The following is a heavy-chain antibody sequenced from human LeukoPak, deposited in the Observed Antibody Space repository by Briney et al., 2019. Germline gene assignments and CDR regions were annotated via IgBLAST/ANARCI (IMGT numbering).Heavy chain of an antibody. Sequence: AASVKVSCKASGYTFTSYGISWVRQAPGQGLEWMGWISAYNGNTNYAQKLQGGVTMTTGTSTSTAYMELRSLRSDDTAVYYCARGAGYDFWSGYVPHYFDYWGQGTLVTVSS. V-gene: IGHV1-18*01. J-gene: IGHJ4*02. CDR2: ISAYNGNT. D-gene: IGHD3-3*01. CDR3: ARGAGYDFWSGYVPHYFDY. CDR1: GYTFTSYG.